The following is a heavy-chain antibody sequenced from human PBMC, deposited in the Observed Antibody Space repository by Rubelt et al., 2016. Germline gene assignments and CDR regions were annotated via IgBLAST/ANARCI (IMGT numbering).Heavy chain of an antibody. D-gene: IGHD3-10*01. Sequence: QVQLVQSGAEVKKPGASVKVSCKASGYTFTSYGISWVRQAPGQGLEWMGWISAYNGNTNYAQKLQGRGTMTTETSTKKAYMELRGLRSDDTAVDYCARCYGSGSYGNWFDPWGQGTLVTVSS. CDR1: GYTFTSYG. CDR2: ISAYNGNT. V-gene: IGHV1-18*01. CDR3: ARCYGSGSYGNWFDP. J-gene: IGHJ5*02.